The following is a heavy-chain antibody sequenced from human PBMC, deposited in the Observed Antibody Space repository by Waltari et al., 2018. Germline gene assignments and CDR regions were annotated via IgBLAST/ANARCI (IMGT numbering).Heavy chain of an antibody. Sequence: DVDLFESGGDLVHPGGSLSISCRGSQFPFGRYAVGWVRQAPGKGLEWVSVLSASGATTYYADSVKGRFTISRDNSKDTLYLQMSNLRVEDTAIYFCVKSPGYSADSSYFDSWGRGTQVSVST. CDR3: VKSPGYSADSSYFDS. D-gene: IGHD5-18*01. V-gene: IGHV3-23*01. CDR2: LSASGATT. J-gene: IGHJ4*02. CDR1: QFPFGRYA.